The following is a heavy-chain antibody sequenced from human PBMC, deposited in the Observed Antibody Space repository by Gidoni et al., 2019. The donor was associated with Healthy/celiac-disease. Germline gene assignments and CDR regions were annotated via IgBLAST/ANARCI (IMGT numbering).Heavy chain of an antibody. V-gene: IGHV4-34*01. CDR3: ARVGRRGVRGFDY. CDR2: INHSGST. D-gene: IGHD3-10*01. J-gene: IGHJ4*02. CDR1: GGSFSGYY. Sequence: QVQLQQWGAGLLKPSETLSLTCAVYGGSFSGYYWSWIRQPPGKGLEWIGEINHSGSTNYNPSLKSRVTISVDTSKNQFSLKLSSVTAADTAVYYCARVGRRGVRGFDYWGQGTLVTVSS.